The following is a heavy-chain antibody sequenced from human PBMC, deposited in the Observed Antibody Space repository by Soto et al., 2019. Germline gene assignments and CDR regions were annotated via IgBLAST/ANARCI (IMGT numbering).Heavy chain of an antibody. D-gene: IGHD6-13*01. CDR1: GFTFSSYW. Sequence: EVQLEESGGGLVQPGGSPRLSCAASGFTFSSYWMTWVGQAPGKGLEWVANIKEDGSEQYQVDSVKGRFTFSRDNAKKKLYLQMNSLRVEDTAVYYCARLTAAGGVDQFDYWGQGTLVTVSS. J-gene: IGHJ4*02. CDR2: IKEDGSEQ. CDR3: ARLTAAGGVDQFDY. V-gene: IGHV3-7*05.